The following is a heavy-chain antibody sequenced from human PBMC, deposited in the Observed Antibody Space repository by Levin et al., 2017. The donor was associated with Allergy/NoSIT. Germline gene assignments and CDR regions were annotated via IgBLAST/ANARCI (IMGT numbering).Heavy chain of an antibody. Sequence: SQTLSLTCSLSGGSISSDNDYWGWIRQPPGKGLEWIGSINYRGTTYYNPSLINRVTISVDTSKDQFSLKLSSVTAADTALYYCARHSYYYDTAGNYYFFDNWGQGTLVTVSS. CDR2: INYRGTT. CDR1: GGSISSDNDY. CDR3: ARHSYYYDTAGNYYFFDN. D-gene: IGHD3-22*01. J-gene: IGHJ4*02. V-gene: IGHV4-39*01.